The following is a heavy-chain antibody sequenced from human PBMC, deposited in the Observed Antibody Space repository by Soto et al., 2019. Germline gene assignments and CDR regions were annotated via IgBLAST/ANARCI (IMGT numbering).Heavy chain of an antibody. CDR2: IYYTGNI. Sequence: QLQLQESSPGLVKPSETLSLTCSVSGGSISNSLNYWGWIRQPPGKGLEWIGTIYYTGNIYYNPSLKRRVTISIDTSRNQFSLRLSSVTAADTAVYYCARQGRCSISSCYDVGSPYNYFNPWGQGTLVTVST. D-gene: IGHD2-2*01. CDR3: ARQGRCSISSCYDVGSPYNYFNP. CDR1: GGSISNSLNY. J-gene: IGHJ5*02. V-gene: IGHV4-39*01.